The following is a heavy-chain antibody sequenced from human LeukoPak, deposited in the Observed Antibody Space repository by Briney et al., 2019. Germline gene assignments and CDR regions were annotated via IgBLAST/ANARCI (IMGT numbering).Heavy chain of an antibody. CDR3: ASAFGGSYSSAFDI. CDR1: GYTFTDYY. CDR2: INPNSGGT. V-gene: IGHV1-2*02. J-gene: IGHJ3*02. Sequence: ASVKVSCKASGYTFTDYYMHWVRQAPGQGLEWMGWINPNSGGTNYAQKLQGRVTMTRDTSISTAYMELSRLRSDDTAVYYCASAFGGSYSSAFDIWGQGTMVTVSS. D-gene: IGHD1-26*01.